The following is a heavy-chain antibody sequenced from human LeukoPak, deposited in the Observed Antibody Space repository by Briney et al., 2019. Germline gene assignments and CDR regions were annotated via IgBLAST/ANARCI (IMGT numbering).Heavy chain of an antibody. J-gene: IGHJ4*02. CDR2: IYHSGST. V-gene: IGHV4-4*02. Sequence: SETLSLTCAVSGGSISSSNWWSWVRQPPGKGLEWIGEIYHSGSTNYNPSLKSRVTISVDKSKNQFSLKLSSVTAADTAVYYCARGGSTVTTDYFDYWGQGTLVTVSS. D-gene: IGHD4-17*01. CDR3: ARGGSTVTTDYFDY. CDR1: GGSISSSNW.